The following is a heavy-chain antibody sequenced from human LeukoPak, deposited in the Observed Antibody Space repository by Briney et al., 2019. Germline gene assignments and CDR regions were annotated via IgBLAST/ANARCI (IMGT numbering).Heavy chain of an antibody. CDR1: GFTFSSYG. Sequence: GGSLRLSCAASGFTFSSYGMHWVRQAPGQGLEWVAFIRYDGSNKYYADSVKGRFTISRDNSKNTLYLQMNSLRAEDTAVYYCATYYYDSSGYSVSRAFDIWGQGTMVTVSS. D-gene: IGHD3-22*01. V-gene: IGHV3-30*02. CDR2: IRYDGSNK. J-gene: IGHJ3*02. CDR3: ATYYYDSSGYSVSRAFDI.